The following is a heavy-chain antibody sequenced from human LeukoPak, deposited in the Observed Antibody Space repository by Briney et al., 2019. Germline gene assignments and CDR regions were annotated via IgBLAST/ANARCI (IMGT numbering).Heavy chain of an antibody. V-gene: IGHV4-59*08. CDR2: IYYSGST. CDR1: GGSISSYY. D-gene: IGHD1-14*01. J-gene: IGHJ5*02. Sequence: SETLSLTCTVSGGSISSYYWSWTRQPPGKGLEWIGYIYYSGSTNYNPSLKSRVTISVDTSKNQFSLKLSSVTAADTAVYYCARTGPLSGWFDPWGQGTLVTVSS. CDR3: ARTGPLSGWFDP.